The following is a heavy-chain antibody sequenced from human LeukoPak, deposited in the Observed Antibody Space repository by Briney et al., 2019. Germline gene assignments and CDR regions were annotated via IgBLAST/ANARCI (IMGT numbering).Heavy chain of an antibody. D-gene: IGHD4-17*01. CDR2: IYYSGST. J-gene: IGHJ3*02. V-gene: IGHV4-59*01. CDR3: ARENGDSSGAFDI. CDR1: GGSITSYF. Sequence: SETLSLTCTVSGGSITSYFWSWIRQPPGKGLEWIGYIYYSGSTNYNPSLRSRVTISVDTSKNQFSLKLSSVTAADTAVYYCARENGDSSGAFDIWGQGTMVTVSS.